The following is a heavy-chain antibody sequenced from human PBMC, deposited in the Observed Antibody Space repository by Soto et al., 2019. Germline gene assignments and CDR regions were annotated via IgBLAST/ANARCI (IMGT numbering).Heavy chain of an antibody. CDR3: ARGRYGDY. CDR2: ISAHNGNT. J-gene: IGHJ4*02. Sequence: QVHLVQSGAEVKKPGASVKVSCKGSGYAFTTYGITWVRQAPGQGLEWMGWISAHNGNTNYAQKLQGRVTVTRDTSTSTAYMELRSLRSDDTAVYFCARGRYGDYWGQGALVTVSS. V-gene: IGHV1-18*01. CDR1: GYAFTTYG. D-gene: IGHD1-1*01.